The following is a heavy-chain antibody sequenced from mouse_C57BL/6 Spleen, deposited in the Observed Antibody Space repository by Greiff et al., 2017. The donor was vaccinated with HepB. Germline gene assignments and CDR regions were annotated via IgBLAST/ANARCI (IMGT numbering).Heavy chain of an antibody. J-gene: IGHJ4*01. Sequence: QVQLQQSGAELARPGASVKLSCKASGYTFTSYGISWVKQRTGQGLEWIGEIYPRSGNTYYNEKFKGKATLTADKSSSTAYMELRSLTSEDSAVYFCARRWATDSSRFYYAMDYWGQGTSVTVSS. D-gene: IGHD3-2*02. V-gene: IGHV1-81*01. CDR3: ARRWATDSSRFYYAMDY. CDR1: GYTFTSYG. CDR2: IYPRSGNT.